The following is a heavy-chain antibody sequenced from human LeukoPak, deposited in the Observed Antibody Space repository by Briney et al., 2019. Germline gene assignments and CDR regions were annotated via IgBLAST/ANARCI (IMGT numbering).Heavy chain of an antibody. V-gene: IGHV3-9*01. Sequence: GGSLRLSCAASGFTFDDYAMHWVRQAPGKGLEWVSGISWNSGSIGYADSVKGRFTISRDNAKNSLYLQMNSLRAEDTAVYYCVKGLGDFGRTGAFDVWGQGTMVTVSS. CDR1: GFTFDDYA. CDR3: VKGLGDFGRTGAFDV. CDR2: ISWNSGSI. D-gene: IGHD2-21*01. J-gene: IGHJ3*01.